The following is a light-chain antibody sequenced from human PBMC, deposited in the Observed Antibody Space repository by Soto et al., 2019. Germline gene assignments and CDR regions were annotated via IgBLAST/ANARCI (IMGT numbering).Light chain of an antibody. J-gene: IGLJ3*02. V-gene: IGLV2-11*01. Sequence: QSALTQPRSVSGSPGQSVTISCTGSSSDVGEYNYVSWYQHHPGNAPKLMIYDVSNRPSGVPDRFSGSKSGNTASLTISGLQAEDEANYYCFSYAGSRVFGGGTQLTV. CDR1: SSDVGEYNY. CDR3: FSYAGSRV. CDR2: DVS.